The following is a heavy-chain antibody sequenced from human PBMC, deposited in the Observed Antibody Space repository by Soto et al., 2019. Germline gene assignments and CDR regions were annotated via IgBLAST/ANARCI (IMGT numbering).Heavy chain of an antibody. Sequence: QVQLQESGPGLVKPSQTLSLTCTVSGGSISSANYFWSWVRQPPGKGLEWIGYILYSGSAYYNPSLKSRVTISVDTSKNQFFLKLNSVTAADTAVYYCAREAIAATPGADAFDLWGQGTMLTVSS. V-gene: IGHV4-30-4*01. D-gene: IGHD2-15*01. CDR1: GGSISSANYF. CDR2: ILYSGSA. CDR3: AREAIAATPGADAFDL. J-gene: IGHJ3*01.